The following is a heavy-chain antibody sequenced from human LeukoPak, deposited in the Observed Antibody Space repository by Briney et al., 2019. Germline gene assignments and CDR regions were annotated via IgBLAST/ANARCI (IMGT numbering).Heavy chain of an antibody. CDR2: IKQDGSEK. J-gene: IGHJ5*02. D-gene: IGHD6-13*01. CDR1: GFTFTSYW. V-gene: IGHV3-7*01. CDR3: ARRYSSSWSGFDT. Sequence: GGSLRLSCAASGFTFTSYWMSWVRQAPGKGLEWVANIKQDGSEKYYVDSVKGRFTISRDNAKNSLYLQMNSLRGEDTAVYYCARRYSSSWSGFDTWGQGTLVTVSS.